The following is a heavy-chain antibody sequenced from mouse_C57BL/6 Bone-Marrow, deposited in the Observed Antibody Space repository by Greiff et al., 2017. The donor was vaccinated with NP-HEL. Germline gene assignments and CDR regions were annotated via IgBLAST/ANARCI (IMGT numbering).Heavy chain of an antibody. V-gene: IGHV1-9*01. Sequence: QVQLKESGAELMKPGASVKLSCKATGYTFTGYWIEWVKQRPGHGLEWIGEILPGSGNTNYNEKFKGKATFTADTSSNTAYMQLSSLTTEDSAIYYCARIWDWFAYWGQGTLVTVSA. D-gene: IGHD4-1*01. CDR2: ILPGSGNT. CDR1: GYTFTGYW. J-gene: IGHJ3*01. CDR3: ARIWDWFAY.